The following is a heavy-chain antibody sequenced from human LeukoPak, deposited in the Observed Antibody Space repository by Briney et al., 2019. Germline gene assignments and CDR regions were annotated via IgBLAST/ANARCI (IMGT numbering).Heavy chain of an antibody. D-gene: IGHD6-13*01. Sequence: ASETLSLTCTVSGGSISSYYWSCIRQPPGKGLEWIGYIYYSGSTNYNPSLKSRVTISVDTSKNQFSLKLSSVTAADTAVYYCARQSQQLAYFDYWGQGTLVTVSS. CDR1: GGSISSYY. V-gene: IGHV4-59*08. CDR3: ARQSQQLAYFDY. J-gene: IGHJ4*02. CDR2: IYYSGST.